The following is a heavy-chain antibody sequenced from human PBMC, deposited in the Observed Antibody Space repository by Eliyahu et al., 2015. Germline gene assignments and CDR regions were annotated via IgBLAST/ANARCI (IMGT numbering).Heavy chain of an antibody. V-gene: IGHV3-30*18. CDR1: SYG. Sequence: SYGMHWVRQAPGKGLEWVAVISYDGSNKYYADSVKGRFTISRDNSKNTLYLQMNSLRAEDTAVYYCAKEGDGGLAVAGTDYYFDYWGQGTLVTVSS. D-gene: IGHD6-19*01. CDR2: ISYDGSNK. CDR3: AKEGDGGLAVAGTDYYFDY. J-gene: IGHJ4*02.